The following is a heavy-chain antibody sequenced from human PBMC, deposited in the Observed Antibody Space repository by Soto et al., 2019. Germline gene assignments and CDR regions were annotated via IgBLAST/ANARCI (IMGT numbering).Heavy chain of an antibody. D-gene: IGHD3-3*02. CDR3: ARDNGRPQLGGNYYYITDV. Sequence: QVQLVQSGAEVKEPGSSVKVSCQASGGTFSSSALSWVRQAPGRGLEWMGGIIPLFRTPDYAQKFQGRVTITADESTSTTYMELSSLRSEDTAIYYCARDNGRPQLGGNYYYITDVWGQGTTITVSS. CDR2: IIPLFRTP. J-gene: IGHJ6*02. CDR1: GGTFSSSA. V-gene: IGHV1-69*12.